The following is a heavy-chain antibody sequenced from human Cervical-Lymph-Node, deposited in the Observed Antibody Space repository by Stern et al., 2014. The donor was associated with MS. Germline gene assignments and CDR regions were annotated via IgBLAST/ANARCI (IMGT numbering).Heavy chain of an antibody. Sequence: EVQLVESGGGLVQPGGSLRLSCAASGFTVSSNYMSWVRQAPGKGLEWVSVIYSGGSTYYADSVKGRFTISRDNSKNTLYLQMNSLRAEDTAVYYCARSSYYDSSGYYAPLLFDPWGQGTLVTVSS. J-gene: IGHJ5*02. D-gene: IGHD3-22*01. V-gene: IGHV3-66*02. CDR2: IYSGGST. CDR1: GFTVSSNY. CDR3: ARSSYYDSSGYYAPLLFDP.